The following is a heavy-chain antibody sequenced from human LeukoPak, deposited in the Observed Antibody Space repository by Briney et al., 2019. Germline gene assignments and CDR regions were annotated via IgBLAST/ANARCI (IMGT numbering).Heavy chain of an antibody. CDR1: GFTFSSYW. V-gene: IGHV3-74*01. Sequence: GGSLRLSCAASGFTFSSYWMHWVRQAPGKGLVWVSRINSDGSSTSCADSVKGRFTISRDNAKNTLYLQMNSLRAEDTAVYYCAREGYSSSAGFDYWGQGTLVTVSS. D-gene: IGHD6-6*01. J-gene: IGHJ4*02. CDR2: INSDGSST. CDR3: AREGYSSSAGFDY.